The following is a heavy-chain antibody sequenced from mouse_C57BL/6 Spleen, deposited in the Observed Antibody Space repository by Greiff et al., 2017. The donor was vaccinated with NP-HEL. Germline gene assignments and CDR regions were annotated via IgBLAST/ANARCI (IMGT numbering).Heavy chain of an antibody. D-gene: IGHD2-5*01. J-gene: IGHJ2*01. CDR2: IWRGGST. Sequence: QVQLKESGPGLVQPSQSLSITCTVSGFSLTSYGVHWVRQSPGKGLEWLGVIWRGGSTDYNAAFMSRLSITKDNSKSQVFFKMNSLQADDTAIYYCAKSGSYYSNRDYFDYWGQGTTLTVSS. CDR1: GFSLTSYG. V-gene: IGHV2-5*01. CDR3: AKSGSYYSNRDYFDY.